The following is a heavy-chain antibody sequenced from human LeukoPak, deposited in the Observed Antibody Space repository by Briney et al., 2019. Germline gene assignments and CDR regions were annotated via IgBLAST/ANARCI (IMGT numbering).Heavy chain of an antibody. Sequence: SGTLSLTCAVSGGSISSSNWWSWVRQPRGKGLEWIGEIYHSGSTNYNPSLKSRVTISVDKSKNQFSLKLSSVTAADTAVYYCARVRYSSSWFPFDYWGQGTLVTVSS. CDR3: ARVRYSSSWFPFDY. CDR1: GGSISSSNW. J-gene: IGHJ4*02. CDR2: IYHSGST. D-gene: IGHD6-13*01. V-gene: IGHV4-4*02.